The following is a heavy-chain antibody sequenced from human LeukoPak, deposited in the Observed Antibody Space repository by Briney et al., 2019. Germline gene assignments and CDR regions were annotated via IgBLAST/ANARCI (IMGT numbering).Heavy chain of an antibody. J-gene: IGHJ4*02. V-gene: IGHV3-43D*03. CDR1: GFTFDDYV. D-gene: IGHD3-22*01. CDR2: ISWDGGST. CDR3: AKEGVSGYYHFDY. Sequence: QSGGSLRLSCAASGFTFDDYVMHWVRQAPGKGLEWVSLISWDGGSTYYADSVKGRFTISRDNSKNSLYLQMNSLRAEDTALYYCAKEGVSGYYHFDYWGQGTLVTVSS.